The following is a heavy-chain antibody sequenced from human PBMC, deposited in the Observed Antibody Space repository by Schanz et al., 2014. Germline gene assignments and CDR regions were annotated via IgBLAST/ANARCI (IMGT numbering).Heavy chain of an antibody. CDR2: INTNTGNP. D-gene: IGHD6-19*01. J-gene: IGHJ4*02. Sequence: QVQLVQSGAELKNPGASVKVSCKASGYSFSAYYIHWMRQAPGQGLEWVGWINTNTGNPTYAQGFTGRFVFSLDTSVRTAYLQISSLKAEDTAAYYCTTETIAMAGTFSIWGQGTLVTVSS. CDR3: TTETIAMAGTFSI. CDR1: GYSFSAYY. V-gene: IGHV7-4-1*02.